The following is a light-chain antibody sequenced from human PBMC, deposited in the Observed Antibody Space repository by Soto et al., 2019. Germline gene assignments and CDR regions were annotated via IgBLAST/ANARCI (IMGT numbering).Light chain of an antibody. CDR3: SPYTSSSIYV. V-gene: IGLV2-18*02. J-gene: IGLJ1*01. Sequence: QSVLTQPPSVSGSPGQSVTFSCTGTSSDVGSYNRVSWYQQPPGTAPKLMIYEVSNRPSGVPDRFSGSKSGNTASLTISGLQAEDEADYYCSPYTSSSIYVFGTGTKVTVL. CDR2: EVS. CDR1: SSDVGSYNR.